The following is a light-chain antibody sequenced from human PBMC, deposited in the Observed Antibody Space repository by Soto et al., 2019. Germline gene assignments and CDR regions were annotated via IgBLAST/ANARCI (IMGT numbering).Light chain of an antibody. J-gene: IGKJ1*01. Sequence: DIQMTQSPSTLSASVGDRVTITCRASQSIISWLAWSQQKPGKAPKLLIYKASSLESGVPSRFSGKGSGTEFTITISRLQPDEVATYYCPQYNSYLRTYGKGTKVEIK. CDR3: PQYNSYLRT. CDR1: QSIISW. V-gene: IGKV1-5*03. CDR2: KAS.